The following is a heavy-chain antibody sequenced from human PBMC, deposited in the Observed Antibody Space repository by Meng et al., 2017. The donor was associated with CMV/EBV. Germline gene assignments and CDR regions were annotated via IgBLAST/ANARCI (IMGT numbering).Heavy chain of an antibody. D-gene: IGHD4-17*01. V-gene: IGHV2-5*02. J-gene: IGHJ4*02. CDR1: GFLLSTSGVG. CDR3: ARGGLRGFDY. Sequence: HSTLQASGPHPVTPPPPPTLALTFSGFLLSTSGVGVGWIRQPPGKALEWLALIYWDDDKRYSPSLKSRLTITKDTSKNQVVLTMNNMDPVDTATYYCARGGLRGFDYWGQGTLVTVSS. CDR2: IYWDDDK.